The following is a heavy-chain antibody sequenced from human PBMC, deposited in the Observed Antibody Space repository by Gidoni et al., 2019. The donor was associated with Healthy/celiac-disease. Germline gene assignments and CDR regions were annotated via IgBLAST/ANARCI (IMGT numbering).Heavy chain of an antibody. D-gene: IGHD1-26*01. CDR2: IYHSGST. CDR3: ARGMSGRTSTVYYFDY. J-gene: IGHJ4*02. CDR1: GYSISSGYY. V-gene: IGHV4-38-2*01. Sequence: QVQLQESGPGLVKPSETLSLTCAVSGYSISSGYYWGWIRQPPGKGLEWIGSIYHSGSTYYNPSLKSRVTISVDTSKNQFSLKLSSVTAADTAVYYCARGMSGRTSTVYYFDYWGQGTLVTVSS.